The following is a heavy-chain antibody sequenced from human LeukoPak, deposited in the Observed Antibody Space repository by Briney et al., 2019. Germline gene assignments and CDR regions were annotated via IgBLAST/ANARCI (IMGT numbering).Heavy chain of an antibody. J-gene: IGHJ4*02. Sequence: GGSLRLSCAASGFTFSSYAMHWVRQAPGKGLEWVAVISFDGSNKYYADSVKGRFTISRDNSKNTLYLQMNSLRAEDTAVYYCARSLTGYSSGWYLGYWGQGTLVTVSS. CDR2: ISFDGSNK. CDR1: GFTFSSYA. D-gene: IGHD6-19*01. V-gene: IGHV3-30-3*01. CDR3: ARSLTGYSSGWYLGY.